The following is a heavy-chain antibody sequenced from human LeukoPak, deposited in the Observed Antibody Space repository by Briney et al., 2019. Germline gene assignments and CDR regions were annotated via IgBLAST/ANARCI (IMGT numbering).Heavy chain of an antibody. CDR1: GFTFSSYA. J-gene: IGHJ5*02. Sequence: GGSLRLSCAASGFTFSSYAMSWVRQAPGKGLEWVSVISGSGGSIYYTDSVKGRFTISRDNSKNTLYLQMNSLRAEDTAVYYCARDPRNGGWDKNWFDPWGQETLVTVSS. CDR3: ARDPRNGGWDKNWFDP. CDR2: ISGSGGSI. D-gene: IGHD6-19*01. V-gene: IGHV3-23*01.